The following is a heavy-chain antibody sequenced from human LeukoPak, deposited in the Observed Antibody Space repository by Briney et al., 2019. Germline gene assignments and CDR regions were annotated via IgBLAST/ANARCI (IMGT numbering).Heavy chain of an antibody. Sequence: ASVKVSCKASGYTFTSYGISWVRQAPGQGLEWMGWISAYNGNTNYAQKLQGRVTMTTDTSTSTAYMELRSLRSDDTAVYYCASSPTHYYDSSGYYDYWGQGTLVTVPS. V-gene: IGHV1-18*01. CDR3: ASSPTHYYDSSGYYDY. CDR2: ISAYNGNT. CDR1: GYTFTSYG. D-gene: IGHD3-22*01. J-gene: IGHJ4*02.